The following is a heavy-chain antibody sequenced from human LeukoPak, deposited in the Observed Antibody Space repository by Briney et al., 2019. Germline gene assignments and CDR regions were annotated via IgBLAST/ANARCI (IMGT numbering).Heavy chain of an antibody. CDR3: ARASVYYYYYMDV. CDR2: IYYSGST. Sequence: PSETLSLTCTVSGGSISSYYWSWIRQPPGKGLEWIGYIYYSGSTNYNPSLKSRVTISVDTSKNPFSLKLSSVTAADTAVYYCARASVYYYYYMDVWGKGTTVTVSS. CDR1: GGSISSYY. D-gene: IGHD6-6*01. V-gene: IGHV4-59*01. J-gene: IGHJ6*03.